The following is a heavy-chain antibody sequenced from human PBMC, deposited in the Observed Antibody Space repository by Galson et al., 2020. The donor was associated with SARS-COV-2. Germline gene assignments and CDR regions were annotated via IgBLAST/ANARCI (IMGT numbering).Heavy chain of an antibody. CDR2: IIPIFGTA. CDR1: GGTFSSYA. V-gene: IGHV1-69*13. Sequence: SVKVSCKASGGTFSSYAISWVRQAPGQGLEWMGGIIPIFGTANYAQKFQGRVTITADESTSTAYMELSSLRSEDTAVYYCARDRNGVLLTGYYYYGMDVWGQGTTVTVSS. J-gene: IGHJ6*02. D-gene: IGHD2-8*01. CDR3: ARDRNGVLLTGYYYYGMDV.